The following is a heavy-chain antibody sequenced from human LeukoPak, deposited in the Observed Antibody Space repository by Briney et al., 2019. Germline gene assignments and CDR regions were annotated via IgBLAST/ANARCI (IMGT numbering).Heavy chain of an antibody. Sequence: MTSETLSLTCTVSGGSISSGDYYWSWLRQPPGKGLEWIGYIYYSGSTYYNPSLKSRVTVSVDTSKSQFSLKLSSVTAADAAVYYCARDLLNEGNHLDYWGQGTLVTVSS. CDR1: GGSISSGDYY. J-gene: IGHJ4*02. CDR3: ARDLLNEGNHLDY. CDR2: IYYSGST. V-gene: IGHV4-30-4*01. D-gene: IGHD4-23*01.